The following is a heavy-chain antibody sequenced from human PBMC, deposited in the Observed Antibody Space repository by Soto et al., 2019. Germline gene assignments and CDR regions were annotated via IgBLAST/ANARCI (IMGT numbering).Heavy chain of an antibody. J-gene: IGHJ4*02. Sequence: SQTLSLTCAISGDSVSSTSTAWSWIRQSPSRGLEWLGRTYYRSKWYSDYAVSVKSRITINPDTSKNQFSMQLNSVTPEDTAVYYCARGSYYSGWVWGQGTLVTVSS. D-gene: IGHD6-19*01. V-gene: IGHV6-1*01. CDR3: ARGSYYSGWV. CDR1: GDSVSSTSTA. CDR2: TYYRSKWYS.